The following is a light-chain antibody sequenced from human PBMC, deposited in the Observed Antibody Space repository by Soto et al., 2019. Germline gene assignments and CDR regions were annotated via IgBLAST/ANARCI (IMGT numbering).Light chain of an antibody. V-gene: IGLV1-40*01. CDR1: SSNIEAGYD. J-gene: IGLJ2*01. Sequence: QSVLTQPPSVSGPPGQRVTISCTGSSSNIEAGYDVHWYQQLPGTAPKLLIYGNSNRPSGVPDRFSGSKSGTSASLAITGLQAEDEADYYCQSYDSSLDVVFGGGTKLTVL. CDR3: QSYDSSLDVV. CDR2: GNS.